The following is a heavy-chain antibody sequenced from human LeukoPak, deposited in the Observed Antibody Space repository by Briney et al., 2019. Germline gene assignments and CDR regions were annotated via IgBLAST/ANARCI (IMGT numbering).Heavy chain of an antibody. V-gene: IGHV3-7*03. CDR1: GFTFSTYW. J-gene: IGHJ4*02. Sequence: PGGSLRLSCAASGFTFSTYWMSWVRQAPGKGLEWVANIKQDGSEKYYVDSVKGRFTISRDNFKNTLYLQMNSLRAEDTAVYFCAKRGVVIRVILVGFHKEAYYFDSWGQGALVTVSS. CDR2: IKQDGSEK. CDR3: AKRGVVIRVILVGFHKEAYYFDS. D-gene: IGHD3-22*01.